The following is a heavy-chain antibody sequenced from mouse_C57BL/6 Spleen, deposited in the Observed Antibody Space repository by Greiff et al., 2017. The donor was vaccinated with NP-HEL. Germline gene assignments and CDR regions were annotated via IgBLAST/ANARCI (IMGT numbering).Heavy chain of an antibody. V-gene: IGHV2-2*01. CDR3: ARNFNWDGPFDY. J-gene: IGHJ2*01. CDR1: GFSLTSYG. D-gene: IGHD4-1*02. Sequence: VQLQESGPGLVQPSQSLSITCTVSGFSLTSYGVHWVRQSPGKGLEWLGVIWSGGSTDYNAAFISSLSISKNNSKSQVFFKMSSLQADDTAIYYCARNFNWDGPFDYWGQGTTLTVSS. CDR2: IWSGGST.